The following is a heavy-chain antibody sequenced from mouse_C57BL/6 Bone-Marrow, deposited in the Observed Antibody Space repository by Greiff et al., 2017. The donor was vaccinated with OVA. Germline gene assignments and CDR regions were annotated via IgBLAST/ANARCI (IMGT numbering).Heavy chain of an antibody. CDR3: ARGRYASAMDY. V-gene: IGHV1-80*01. Sequence: QVQLQQSGAELVKPGASVKISCKASGYAFSSYWMNWVKQRPGKGLEWIGQIYPGDGDTNYNGKFKGKATLTADKSSSTAYMQLSSLTSDGSAVYFCARGRYASAMDYWGQGTSVTVSS. CDR2: IYPGDGDT. D-gene: IGHD2-10*02. CDR1: GYAFSSYW. J-gene: IGHJ4*01.